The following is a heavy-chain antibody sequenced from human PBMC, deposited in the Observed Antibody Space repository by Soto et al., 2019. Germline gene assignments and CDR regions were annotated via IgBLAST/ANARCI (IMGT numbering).Heavy chain of an antibody. CDR1: GFTFSNYE. CDR3: ARRGYGSRWPNVYMDV. D-gene: IGHD6-13*01. CDR2: ISNNGAHT. J-gene: IGHJ6*03. Sequence: EAQLVESGGGLVQPGGSLRLSCAASGFTFSNYEMHWVRQAPGKGLEYVSGISNNGAHTDYAKSVKGRFTISRDNSEYTLYLQMGSLRAEDMALYYCARRGYGSRWPNVYMDVWGKGTAVTVSS. V-gene: IGHV3-64*01.